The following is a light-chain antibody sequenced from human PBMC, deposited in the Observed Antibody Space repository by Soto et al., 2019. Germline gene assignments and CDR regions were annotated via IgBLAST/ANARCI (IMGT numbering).Light chain of an antibody. J-gene: IGKJ4*01. CDR2: AAS. CDR3: QQSYSTPLLT. CDR1: QSISSY. V-gene: IGKV1-39*01. Sequence: DIQMTRSPSSLSASVGDRVTITFRASQSISSYLNWYQQKPGKAPKLLIYAASSLQSGVPSRFSGSGSGTDFTLTISSLQPEDFATYYCQQSYSTPLLTFGGGTKVDIK.